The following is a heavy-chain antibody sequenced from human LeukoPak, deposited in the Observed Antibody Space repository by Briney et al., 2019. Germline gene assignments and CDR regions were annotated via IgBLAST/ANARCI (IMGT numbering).Heavy chain of an antibody. J-gene: IGHJ4*02. D-gene: IGHD3-10*01. CDR3: ARGSGMVDY. V-gene: IGHV4-59*01. CDR2: IYYSGST. CDR1: GGSFSGYY. Sequence: SETLSLTCAVYGGSFSGYYWSWIRQPPGKGLEWIGYIYYSGSTNYNPSLKSRVTISVDTSKNQFSLKLSSVTAADTAVYYCARGSGMVDYWGQGTLVTVSS.